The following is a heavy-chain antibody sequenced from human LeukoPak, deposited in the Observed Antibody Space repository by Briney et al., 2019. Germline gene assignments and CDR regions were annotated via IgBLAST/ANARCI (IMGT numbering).Heavy chain of an antibody. CDR1: GFTFSSYV. CDR2: ISSSSSTI. Sequence: AGGSLRLSCAASGFTFSSYVMHWVRQAPGKGLEWVSYISSSSSTIYYADSVKGRFTISRDNAKNSLYLQMNSLRAEDTAVYYCARDNSAYSSGWYLSYYYYYGMDVWGQGTTVTVSS. V-gene: IGHV3-48*01. D-gene: IGHD6-19*01. CDR3: ARDNSAYSSGWYLSYYYYYGMDV. J-gene: IGHJ6*02.